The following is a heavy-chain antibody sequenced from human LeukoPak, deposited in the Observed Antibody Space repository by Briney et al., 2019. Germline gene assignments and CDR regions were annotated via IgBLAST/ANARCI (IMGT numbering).Heavy chain of an antibody. D-gene: IGHD5-12*01. V-gene: IGHV3-74*01. CDR3: ARGLVDTGRSRFDY. CDR2: INTDGSRT. J-gene: IGHJ4*02. CDR1: GFTFNSFW. Sequence: GGSLRLSCAAFGFTFNSFWMHWVRQAPGKGLVWVSRINTDGSRTSYADSVKGRFTISRDNAKNTLYLQMNSLRGEDTAVCYCARGLVDTGRSRFDYWGQGTLVTVSS.